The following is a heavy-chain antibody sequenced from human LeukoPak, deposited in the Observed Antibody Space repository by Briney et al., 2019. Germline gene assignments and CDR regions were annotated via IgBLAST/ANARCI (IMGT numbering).Heavy chain of an antibody. CDR3: VRSRGYSYGYSYYFDY. J-gene: IGHJ4*02. V-gene: IGHV5-51*01. CDR2: IYPGDSET. CDR1: GYSFTTNW. D-gene: IGHD5-18*01. Sequence: GESLRISFKGSGYSFTTNWIGWVRPMPGKGLEWMGIIYPGDSETRYSPSFQGQVTISADKSITTAYLQWSSLKASDTAMYYCVRSRGYSYGYSYYFDYWGQGTLVTVSS.